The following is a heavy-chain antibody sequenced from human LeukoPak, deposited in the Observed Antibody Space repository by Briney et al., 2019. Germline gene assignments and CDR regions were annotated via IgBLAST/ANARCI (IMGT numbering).Heavy chain of an antibody. J-gene: IGHJ4*02. V-gene: IGHV3-21*01. CDR3: ARDDSSGWFTFLFDY. D-gene: IGHD6-19*01. Sequence: GGSLRLSCAASGFTLSTYSMNWVRQAAGKGLEWVSSISSSARYMYYADSVKGRFTISRDNAKNSLYLQMNSLRAEDTAVYYCARDDSSGWFTFLFDYWGQGTLVTVSS. CDR2: ISSSARYM. CDR1: GFTLSTYS.